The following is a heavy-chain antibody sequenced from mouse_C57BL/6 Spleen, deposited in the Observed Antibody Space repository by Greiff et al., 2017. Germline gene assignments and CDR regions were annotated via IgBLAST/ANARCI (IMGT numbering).Heavy chain of an antibody. CDR3: ARYYSNYGGYFDV. V-gene: IGHV1-74*01. D-gene: IGHD2-5*01. CDR2: IHPSDSDT. CDR1: GYNFTSYW. Sequence: QVQLQQPGAELVKPGASVKVSCKASGYNFTSYWMHWVKQRPGQGLEWIGRIHPSDSDTNYNPKFKGKATLTVDKSSSTAYMHLSSLTSEDSAVYYCARYYSNYGGYFDVWGTGTTLTVSS. J-gene: IGHJ1*03.